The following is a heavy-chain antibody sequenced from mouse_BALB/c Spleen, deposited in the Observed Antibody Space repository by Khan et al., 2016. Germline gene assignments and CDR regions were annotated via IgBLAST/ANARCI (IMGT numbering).Heavy chain of an antibody. CDR1: GYIFTNYW. J-gene: IGHJ3*01. CDR2: ILPGSGSV. Sequence: QVQLQQSGAELMKPGASVKISCKTTGYIFTNYWIEWIKERPGHDLEWIGEILPGSGSVNCNEKFWGTATFTAETSSNTAYMQLSSLTSEDSAVYYCARGAYWGPGTLVTVSA. V-gene: IGHV1-9*01. CDR3: ARGAY.